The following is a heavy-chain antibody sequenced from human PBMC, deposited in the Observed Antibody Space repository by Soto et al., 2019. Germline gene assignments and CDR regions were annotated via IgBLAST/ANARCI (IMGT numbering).Heavy chain of an antibody. J-gene: IGHJ6*02. D-gene: IGHD2-15*01. CDR1: GGSISSYY. CDR2: IYYSGST. Sequence: SENLSLTCTDSGGSISSYYWSWIRQPPGKGLEWIGYIYYSGSTNYNPSLKSRVTISVDKSKNQFSLTLSSVTAADTAVYYCARVGIFSYYSYGMDVWGQGATVTVS. CDR3: ARVGIFSYYSYGMDV. V-gene: IGHV4-59*01.